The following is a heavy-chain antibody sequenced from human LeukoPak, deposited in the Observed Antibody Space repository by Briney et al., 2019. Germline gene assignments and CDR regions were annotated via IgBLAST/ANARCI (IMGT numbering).Heavy chain of an antibody. V-gene: IGHV3-74*01. CDR1: GFDFSSNW. CDR2: IKGDGIST. J-gene: IGHJ4*02. CDR3: AKDHYWSIDY. Sequence: GSLRLSCAASGFDFSSNWMHWVHHAPGQGLVWVSRIKGDGISTNYADSVKGRFTISRDIAKNTLYLQMNSLRAEDTGVYYCAKDHYWSIDYWGRGTLVTVSS. D-gene: IGHD3-3*01.